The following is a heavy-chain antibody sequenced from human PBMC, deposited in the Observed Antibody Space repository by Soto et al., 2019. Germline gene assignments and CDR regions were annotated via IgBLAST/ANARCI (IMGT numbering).Heavy chain of an antibody. CDR2: ISYDGSNK. V-gene: IGHV3-30-3*01. J-gene: IGHJ4*02. Sequence: QVQLVESGGGVVQPGRSLRLSCAASGFTFSSYAMHWVRQAPGKGLEWVAVISYDGSNKYYADSVKGRFTISRDNSKNTLYLQMNSLRAEDTAVYYCVRAGSTSCYEYWGQGTLVTVSS. D-gene: IGHD2-2*01. CDR1: GFTFSSYA. CDR3: VRAGSTSCYEY.